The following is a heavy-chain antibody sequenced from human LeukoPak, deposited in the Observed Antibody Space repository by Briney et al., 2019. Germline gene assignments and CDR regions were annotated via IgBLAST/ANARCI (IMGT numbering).Heavy chain of an antibody. V-gene: IGHV4-59*08. CDR1: GGSISSYY. J-gene: IGHJ3*02. Sequence: SETLSLTCTVSGGSISSYYWSWIRQPPGKGLVWIGYIYYSGSTNYNPSLKSRVTISVDTSKNQFFLKLSPVTAADTAVYYCARRSRMTTIDAFDIWGQGTMVTVSS. CDR2: IYYSGST. D-gene: IGHD5-24*01. CDR3: ARRSRMTTIDAFDI.